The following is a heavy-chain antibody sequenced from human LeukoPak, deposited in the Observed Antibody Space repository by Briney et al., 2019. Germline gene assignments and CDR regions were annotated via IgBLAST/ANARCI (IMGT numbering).Heavy chain of an antibody. J-gene: IGHJ6*03. CDR2: IQYDGSNE. CDR1: GFTFSSYG. Sequence: GFLRLSCAASGFTFSSYGMHWVRQAPGKGLEWVAYIQYDGSNEQYADSVKGRFSISRDSSKNILYLQMNSLRAEDTAVYYCAKDRCSNGIGCYYYYMDVWGKGTTVTISS. CDR3: AKDRCSNGIGCYYYYMDV. V-gene: IGHV3-30*02. D-gene: IGHD2-8*01.